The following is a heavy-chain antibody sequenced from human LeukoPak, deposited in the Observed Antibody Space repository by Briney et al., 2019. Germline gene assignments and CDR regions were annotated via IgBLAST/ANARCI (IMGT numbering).Heavy chain of an antibody. CDR1: GFTFSSHW. Sequence: GGSLRLSCAASGFTFSSHWMSWVRQAPGKGLEWVAVISYVGSNKYYPDSVKGRFTISRDNSKNTLNLQMNSLRAEDTAVYYCARDYYGAYSGHASSDYYFFMDVWGKGTTVTVSS. J-gene: IGHJ6*03. CDR3: ARDYYGAYSGHASSDYYFFMDV. CDR2: ISYVGSNK. V-gene: IGHV3-30-3*01. D-gene: IGHD5-12*01.